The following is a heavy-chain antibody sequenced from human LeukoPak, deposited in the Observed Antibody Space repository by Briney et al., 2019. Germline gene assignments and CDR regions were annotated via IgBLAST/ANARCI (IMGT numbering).Heavy chain of an antibody. D-gene: IGHD3-16*02. CDR3: AKVTAPYDYVWGSYRYTLYYFDY. J-gene: IGHJ4*02. Sequence: GGSLRLSCAASGFTFSSYAMSWVRQAPGKGLEWVSAISGSGGSTYYADSAKGRFTISRDNSKNTLYLQMNSLRAEDTAVYYCAKVTAPYDYVWGSYRYTLYYFDYWGQGTLVTVSS. CDR1: GFTFSSYA. CDR2: ISGSGGST. V-gene: IGHV3-23*01.